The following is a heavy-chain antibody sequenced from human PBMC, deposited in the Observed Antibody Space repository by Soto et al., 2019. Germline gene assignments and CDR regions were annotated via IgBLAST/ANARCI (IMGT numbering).Heavy chain of an antibody. Sequence: QVQLVQSGAEVKKPGSSVKVSCKASGGTFSSYAISWVRQAPGQGLEWMGGITPIFGTANYVQKFQGRVTITADESTSSAYMELSSLRSEDTAVYYCARESRYCSGGSCYFLPGIDYWGQGTLVTVSS. D-gene: IGHD2-15*01. CDR3: ARESRYCSGGSCYFLPGIDY. CDR1: GGTFSSYA. CDR2: ITPIFGTA. J-gene: IGHJ4*02. V-gene: IGHV1-69*12.